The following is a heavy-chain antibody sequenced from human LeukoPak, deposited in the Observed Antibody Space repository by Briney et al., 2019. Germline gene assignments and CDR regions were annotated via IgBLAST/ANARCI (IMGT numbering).Heavy chain of an antibody. V-gene: IGHV3-23*01. CDR3: AKDRVSPGFNWFDP. CDR2: INGRGDNT. Sequence: GGSLRLSCAASGVIISSYAMSWVRQAPGKGLEWVSAINGRGDNTYYADFVKGRFTISRDNSKSTVYLQMNSLRTEDTAVYYCAKDRVSPGFNWFDPWGQGTLVTASS. CDR1: GVIISSYA. J-gene: IGHJ5*02. D-gene: IGHD2/OR15-2a*01.